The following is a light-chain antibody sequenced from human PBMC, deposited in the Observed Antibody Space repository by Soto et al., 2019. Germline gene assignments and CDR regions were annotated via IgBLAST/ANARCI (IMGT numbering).Light chain of an antibody. J-gene: IGLJ1*01. CDR1: SSDVGGYNR. V-gene: IGLV2-18*02. CDR3: TSYATGSAYV. CDR2: DVS. Sequence: QSALTQPPSVSGSPGQSVTISCTGTSSDVGGYNRVSWYQQPPDKAPKLLIYDVSNRPSGGSTRFSGSKSGNTASLTISGLQAEDEADYYCTSYATGSAYVFGPGTQLTVL.